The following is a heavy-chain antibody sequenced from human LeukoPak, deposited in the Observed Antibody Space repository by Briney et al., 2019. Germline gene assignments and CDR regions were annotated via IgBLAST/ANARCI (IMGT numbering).Heavy chain of an antibody. J-gene: IGHJ4*02. V-gene: IGHV3-15*01. CDR1: GFTFSDAW. D-gene: IGHD6-6*01. CDR3: GTGSMR. Sequence: PGGSLRLSCAGSGFTFSDAWMNWVRQAPGKGLEWVGRIKNKVDGETTVYAAPVKGRFTISRDDSKNTLYLQMNSLKSEDTAVYFCGTGSMRWGQGTLVTVSS. CDR2: IKNKVDGETT.